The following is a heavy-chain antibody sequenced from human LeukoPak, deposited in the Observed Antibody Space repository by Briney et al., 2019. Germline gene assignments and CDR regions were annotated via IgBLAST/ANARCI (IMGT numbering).Heavy chain of an antibody. CDR2: IIPIFGTA. CDR3: ARARALGGVIVISFDY. J-gene: IGHJ4*02. Sequence: SVKVSCKASGGTFSSYAISWVRQAPGQGLEWMGGIIPIFGTANYAQKFQGRVTITTDESTSTAYMELSSLRSEDTAVYYCARARALGGVIVISFDYWGQGTLVTVSS. V-gene: IGHV1-69*05. D-gene: IGHD3-16*02. CDR1: GGTFSSYA.